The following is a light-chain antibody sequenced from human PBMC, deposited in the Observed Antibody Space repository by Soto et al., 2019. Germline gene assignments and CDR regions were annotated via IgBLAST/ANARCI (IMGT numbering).Light chain of an antibody. CDR1: QSVSSN. CDR2: GAS. V-gene: IGKV3-15*01. J-gene: IGKJ1*01. Sequence: EIVMTQSPATLSVSPGERATLSCRASQSVSSNLAWYQQKPGQAPRLLIYGASTRATGIPARFRGSGSGTEFTLTISSLQSEDFAVYYCQQYKNWWTFGQGTKVEI. CDR3: QQYKNWWT.